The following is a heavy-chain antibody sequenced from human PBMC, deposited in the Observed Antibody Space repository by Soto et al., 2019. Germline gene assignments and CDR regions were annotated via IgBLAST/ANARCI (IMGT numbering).Heavy chain of an antibody. V-gene: IGHV4-34*01. CDR1: GGSFSGYY. Sequence: SATLSLTCAVYGGSFSGYYWNWLRQPPGEGLEWIGKIDQSGSTNYNPSLKSRVTMSVDTSKNQFSLKLSSVTAADTAVYYCARLSTYYYYAMDVWGQGTTVTVSS. CDR2: IDQSGST. CDR3: ARLSTYYYYAMDV. J-gene: IGHJ6*02.